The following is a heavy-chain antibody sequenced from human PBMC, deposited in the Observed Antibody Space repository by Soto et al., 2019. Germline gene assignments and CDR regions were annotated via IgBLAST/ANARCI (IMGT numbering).Heavy chain of an antibody. V-gene: IGHV3-48*02. D-gene: IGHD3-22*01. J-gene: IGHJ4*02. CDR1: GFTFSSYS. CDR3: ARDSYYYDSSGYYDFDY. CDR2: ISSSSSII. Sequence: TGGSLRLSCAASGFTFSSYSMNWVRQAPGKGLEWVSYISSSSSIIYYADSVKGRFAISRDNAKNSLYLQMNSLRDEDTAVYYCARDSYYYDSSGYYDFDYWGQGTLVTVSS.